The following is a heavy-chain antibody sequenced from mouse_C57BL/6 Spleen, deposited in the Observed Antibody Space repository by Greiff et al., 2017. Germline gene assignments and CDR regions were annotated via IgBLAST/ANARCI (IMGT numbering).Heavy chain of an antibody. J-gene: IGHJ1*03. CDR2: IYPRSGNT. V-gene: IGHV1-81*01. CDR3: ASIYYDYDEYFDV. Sequence: VKLMESGAELARPGASVKLSCKASGYTFTSYGISWVKQRTGQGLEWIGEIYPRSGNTYYNEKFKGKATLTADKSSSTAYMELRSLTSEDSAVYFCASIYYDYDEYFDVWGTGTTVTVSS. D-gene: IGHD2-4*01. CDR1: GYTFTSYG.